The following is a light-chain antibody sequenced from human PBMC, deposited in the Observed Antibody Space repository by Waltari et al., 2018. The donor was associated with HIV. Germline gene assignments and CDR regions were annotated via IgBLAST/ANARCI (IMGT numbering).Light chain of an antibody. CDR3: CSYTVNSTGV. Sequence: QSALTQPASVSGSPGQSIAISCTGTSGDIGTYKYVSWYQQHTGKVPKPIIYAVNVLPSGVSVRFSGSKSGNTATRTISGLHSDDEADYYCCSYTVNSTGVFGAGTKITV. J-gene: IGLJ1*01. V-gene: IGLV2-14*03. CDR2: AVN. CDR1: SGDIGTYKY.